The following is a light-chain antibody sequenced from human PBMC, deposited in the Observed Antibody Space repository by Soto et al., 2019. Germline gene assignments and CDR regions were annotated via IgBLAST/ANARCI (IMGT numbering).Light chain of an antibody. CDR2: EGT. J-gene: IGLJ1*01. V-gene: IGLV2-23*01. CDR3: CSFAGSSTYV. CDR1: SSDVGSSNL. Sequence: QSALTQPASVSVSPGQSITISCTGTSSDVGSSNLVSWYQQHPGKAPKVMIYEGTQRPSGVSNRFSGSKSGNTASLTISGLQAEDEADYYCCSFAGSSTYVFGTGTKLTVL.